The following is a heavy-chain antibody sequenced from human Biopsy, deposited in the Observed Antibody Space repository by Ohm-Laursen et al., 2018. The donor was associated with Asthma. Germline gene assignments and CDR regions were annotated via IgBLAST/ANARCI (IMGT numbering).Heavy chain of an antibody. CDR2: IYNDGRA. J-gene: IGHJ3*02. CDR1: EFSVSSSY. CDR3: ARAYGGSFFSGSFDI. V-gene: IGHV3-53*01. Sequence: GSLRLSCAASEFSVSSSYMSWVRQAPGKGLEWVSVIYNDGRAYYADSVKGRFTVSRDNSKNTLFLQMNSLRAEDTAVYYCARAYGGSFFSGSFDIWGQGTMVTVSS. D-gene: IGHD4-23*01.